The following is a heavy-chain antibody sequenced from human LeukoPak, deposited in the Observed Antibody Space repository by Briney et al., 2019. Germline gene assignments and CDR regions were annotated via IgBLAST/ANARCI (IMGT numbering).Heavy chain of an antibody. CDR1: GCTFSSDA. CDR2: ISGSGGST. J-gene: IGHJ4*02. D-gene: IGHD3-22*01. V-gene: IGHV3-23*01. Sequence: PGGSLRLSCAASGCTFSSDAMIWGRQAPGTGLEWVSAISGSGGSTYYADSVKGRFTISRDNSKNTLYLQMNSLRAEDTAVYYCAKLGTMIVVDSILWYWGQGTLVTVSS. CDR3: AKLGTMIVVDSILWY.